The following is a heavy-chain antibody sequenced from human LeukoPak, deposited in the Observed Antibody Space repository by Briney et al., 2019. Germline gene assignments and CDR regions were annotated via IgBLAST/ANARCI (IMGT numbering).Heavy chain of an antibody. D-gene: IGHD1-1*01. Sequence: GGSLRLSCAASGFTFSDYYMSWIRQAPGKGLEWVSYISSSGSTIYYADSVKGRFTISRDNAKNSLYLQMNSLRAEDTAVYYCASTTGITPYYFDYWGQGTLVTVSS. CDR2: ISSSGSTI. CDR3: ASTTGITPYYFDY. V-gene: IGHV3-11*01. CDR1: GFTFSDYY. J-gene: IGHJ4*02.